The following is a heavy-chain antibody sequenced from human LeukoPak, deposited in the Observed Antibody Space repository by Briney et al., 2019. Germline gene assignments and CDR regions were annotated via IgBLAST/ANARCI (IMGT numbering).Heavy chain of an antibody. Sequence: SETLSLTCTVSGGSISSGDYYWSWIRQPPGKGLEWIGYIYYSGSTYYNPSLKSRVTISVDTSKNQFSLKLSSVTAADTAVYYCARELGEFPYYGMDVWGQGTTVTVSS. J-gene: IGHJ6*02. CDR2: IYYSGST. V-gene: IGHV4-30-4*01. CDR3: ARELGEFPYYGMDV. D-gene: IGHD3-10*01. CDR1: GGSISSGDYY.